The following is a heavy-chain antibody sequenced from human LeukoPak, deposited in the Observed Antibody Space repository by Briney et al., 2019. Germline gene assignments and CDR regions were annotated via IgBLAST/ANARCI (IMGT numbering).Heavy chain of an antibody. D-gene: IGHD5-18*01. CDR3: AKDDTLGYSYGTY. Sequence: PGRSLRLSRAASGFTFSSYGMHWVRQAPGKGLEWVAVISYDGSNKYYADSVKGRFTISRDNSKNTLYLQMNSLRAEDTAVYYCAKDDTLGYSYGTYWGQGTLVTVSS. V-gene: IGHV3-30*18. J-gene: IGHJ4*02. CDR1: GFTFSSYG. CDR2: ISYDGSNK.